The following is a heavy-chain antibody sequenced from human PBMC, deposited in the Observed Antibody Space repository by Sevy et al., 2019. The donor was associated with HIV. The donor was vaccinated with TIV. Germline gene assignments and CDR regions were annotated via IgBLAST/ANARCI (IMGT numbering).Heavy chain of an antibody. CDR3: ARDVPIFGGGGGDGGGMDV. CDR1: GFTFSSYA. J-gene: IGHJ6*02. Sequence: GGSLRLSCAASGFTFSSYAMHWVRQAPGKGLEWVAVISYDGSNKYYADSVKGRFTISRDNSKNTLYLQMNSLRAEDTAVYYCARDVPIFGGGGGDGGGMDVWGQGTTVTVSS. V-gene: IGHV3-30-3*01. CDR2: ISYDGSNK. D-gene: IGHD3-3*01.